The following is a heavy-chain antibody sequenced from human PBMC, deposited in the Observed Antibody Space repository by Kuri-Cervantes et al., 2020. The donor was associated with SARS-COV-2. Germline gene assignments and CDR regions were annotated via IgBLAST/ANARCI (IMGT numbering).Heavy chain of an antibody. CDR3: AKDRAGVHDF. V-gene: IGHV3-30*18. CDR2: ISSDGKNK. D-gene: IGHD2-21*01. Sequence: LSLTCVASGFNFSTTDMHWVRQAPGKGLEWVTFISSDGKNKKCMTSGKGRFTISRDNSQNTLYLRMKSLRDEDTAIYYCAKDRAGVHDFWGQGTLVTGAS. CDR1: GFNFSTTD. J-gene: IGHJ4*02.